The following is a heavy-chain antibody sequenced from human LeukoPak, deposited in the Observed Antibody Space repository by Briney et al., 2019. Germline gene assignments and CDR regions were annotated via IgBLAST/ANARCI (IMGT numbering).Heavy chain of an antibody. Sequence: GGSLRLSCSASGFTFSSYAMHWVRQAPGKGLEYVSAISSNGGSTNYADSVKGRFTISRDNSKNTLYLQMKSLRAEDTAIYYCTIMLTDYWGQGTLVTVSS. CDR3: TIMLTDY. D-gene: IGHD3-16*01. V-gene: IGHV3-64*04. CDR1: GFTFSSYA. J-gene: IGHJ4*02. CDR2: ISSNGGST.